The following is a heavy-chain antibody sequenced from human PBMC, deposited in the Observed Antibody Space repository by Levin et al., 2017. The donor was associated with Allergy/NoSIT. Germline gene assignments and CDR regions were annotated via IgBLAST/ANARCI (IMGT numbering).Heavy chain of an antibody. CDR3: ARASTPSAPPYDAFDI. Sequence: QAGGSLRLSCAASGFTFSSYDMHWVRQATGKGLEWVSAIGTAGDTYYPGSVKGRFTISRENAKNSFYLQMNSLRAGDTAVYYGARASTPSAPPYDAFDIWGQGTMVTVSS. J-gene: IGHJ3*02. V-gene: IGHV3-13*04. D-gene: IGHD2-2*01. CDR2: IGTAGDT. CDR1: GFTFSSYD.